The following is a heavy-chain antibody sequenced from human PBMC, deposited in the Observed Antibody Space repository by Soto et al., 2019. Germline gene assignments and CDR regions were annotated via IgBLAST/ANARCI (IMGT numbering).Heavy chain of an antibody. V-gene: IGHV1-18*01. Sequence: ASVKVSCKASGYTFTSYGISWVRQAPGQGLEWMGWISAYNGNTNYAQKLQGRVTMTTDTSTSTAYMELRSLRSDDTAVYYCARDKARGVIIKSGWFDPWGQGTLVTVSS. D-gene: IGHD3-10*01. J-gene: IGHJ5*02. CDR2: ISAYNGNT. CDR1: GYTFTSYG. CDR3: ARDKARGVIIKSGWFDP.